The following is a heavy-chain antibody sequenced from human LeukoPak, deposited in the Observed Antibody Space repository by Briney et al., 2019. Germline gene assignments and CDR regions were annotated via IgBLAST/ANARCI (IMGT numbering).Heavy chain of an antibody. D-gene: IGHD2-2*01. Sequence: SETLSLTCAVYGGSFGGYYWSWIRQPPGKGPEWIGEINHSGSTNYNPSLKSRVTISVDTSKNQFSLKLSSVTAADTAVYYCARRLRYCSSTSCHYFDYWGQGTLVTVSS. CDR2: INHSGST. CDR1: GGSFGGYY. CDR3: ARRLRYCSSTSCHYFDY. V-gene: IGHV4-34*01. J-gene: IGHJ4*02.